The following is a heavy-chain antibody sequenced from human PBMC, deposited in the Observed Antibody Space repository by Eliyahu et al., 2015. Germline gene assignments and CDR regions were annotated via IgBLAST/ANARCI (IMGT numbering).Heavy chain of an antibody. Sequence: QVQLVQSGAEVKKPGSSVKVSCKASGGTFSTCTISWVRQAPGQGLEWMGGITPIFGTANYAQKFRGRVTITADESTSTAYMELSSLRSEDTAVYYCARPSADNSGISKPFDYWGQGTLVTVSS. CDR2: ITPIFGTA. V-gene: IGHV1-69*01. CDR3: ARPSADNSGISKPFDY. CDR1: GGTFSTCT. D-gene: IGHD6-19*01. J-gene: IGHJ4*02.